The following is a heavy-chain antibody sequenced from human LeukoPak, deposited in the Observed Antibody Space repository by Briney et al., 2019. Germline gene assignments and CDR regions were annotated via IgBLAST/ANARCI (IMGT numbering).Heavy chain of an antibody. CDR1: GGSFSSSSYY. Sequence: SETVSLTCTVCGGSFSSSSYYWGGIRQPPGKGLEWSGRFYYSGSTYYNPSLKSRVTISVDTSKKQFSLQLSSVTAADTAVYNCARGVMITFGGVTGFDYWGQGTLVTVSS. V-gene: IGHV4-39*01. CDR2: FYYSGST. CDR3: ARGVMITFGGVTGFDY. J-gene: IGHJ4*02. D-gene: IGHD3-16*01.